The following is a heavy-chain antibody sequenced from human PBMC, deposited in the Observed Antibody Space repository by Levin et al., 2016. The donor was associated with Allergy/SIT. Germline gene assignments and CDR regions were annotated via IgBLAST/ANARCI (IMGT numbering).Heavy chain of an antibody. Sequence: VRQAPGKGLEWVSAISGSGGSTYYADSVKGRFTISRDNSKNTLYLQMNSLRAEDTAVYYCAKDVWWDTAMVHDAFDIWGQGTMVTVSS. J-gene: IGHJ3*02. D-gene: IGHD5-18*01. V-gene: IGHV3-23*01. CDR3: AKDVWWDTAMVHDAFDI. CDR2: ISGSGGST.